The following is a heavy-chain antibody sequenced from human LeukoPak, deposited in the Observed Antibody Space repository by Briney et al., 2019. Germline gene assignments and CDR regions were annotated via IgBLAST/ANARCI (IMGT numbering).Heavy chain of an antibody. CDR1: GFTFDNYW. Sequence: GSLRLSCAAPGFTFDNYWMTWVRQAPGKGLERVASIKKHGIEKYYVDSVKGRFTISPDNAQRSLSMQMKSLRAEDTPVYYTVRGRAYYGSGTRSDFWGKGTLVIVSS. CDR2: IKKHGIEK. J-gene: IGHJ4*02. CDR3: VRGRAYYGSGTRSDF. D-gene: IGHD3-10*01. V-gene: IGHV3-7*04.